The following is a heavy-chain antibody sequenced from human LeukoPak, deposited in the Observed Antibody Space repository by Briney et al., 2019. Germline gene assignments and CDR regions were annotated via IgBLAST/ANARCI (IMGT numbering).Heavy chain of an antibody. CDR1: GFSFNTYA. J-gene: IGHJ4*02. Sequence: GGSLRLSCAASGFSFNTYAMSWVRQAPGKGLEWVANIKLDGSEKNYVDSVKGRFTISRDNTKNSLYLQMNSLRVEDTAVFYCARDQYDTWSRRGNFDSWGQGTLVIVSS. V-gene: IGHV3-7*03. D-gene: IGHD3-3*01. CDR2: IKLDGSEK. CDR3: ARDQYDTWSRRGNFDS.